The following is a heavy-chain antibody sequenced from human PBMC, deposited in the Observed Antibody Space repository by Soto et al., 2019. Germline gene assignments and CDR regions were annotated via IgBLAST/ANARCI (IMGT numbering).Heavy chain of an antibody. J-gene: IGHJ5*02. CDR3: ATRGP. CDR2: IHAGDIT. V-gene: IGHV3-66*01. Sequence: EVQLVESGGGLVQHGESLRLSCAASGFTVSSDFMMWVRQAPGKGLECVSVIHAGDITFYADSVKGRFTMSRDNSKNTLYLQMNSLRVEDTAVYFCATRGPWGQGTLVTVSS. CDR1: GFTVSSDF.